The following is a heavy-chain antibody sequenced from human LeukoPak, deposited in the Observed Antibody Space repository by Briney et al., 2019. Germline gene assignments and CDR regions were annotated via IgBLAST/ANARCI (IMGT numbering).Heavy chain of an antibody. CDR1: GFTFSSYV. J-gene: IGHJ4*02. Sequence: GGSLRLSCAASGFTFSSYVMRWVRQAPGKGLEWVSTIFGSGAGTSYADSVKGRFTISRDNSKNTLYLQMNTLRADDTAVYYCANVDHQSVSVHYWGQGTLVTVSS. CDR3: ANVDHQSVSVHY. V-gene: IGHV3-23*01. CDR2: IFGSGAGT. D-gene: IGHD1-14*01.